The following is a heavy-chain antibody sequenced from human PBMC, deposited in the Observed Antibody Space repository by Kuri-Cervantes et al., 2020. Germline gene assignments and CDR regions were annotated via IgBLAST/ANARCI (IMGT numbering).Heavy chain of an antibody. Sequence: SETLSLTCTVSGGSISSYYWSWIRQPPGKGLEWIGYIYYSGSTNYNPSLKSRVTISVDTSKNQFSLKLSSVTAADTAVYYCAREDGTMVRGLYYFDYWGQGTLVTVSS. CDR1: GGSISSYY. V-gene: IGHV4-59*01. CDR2: IYYSGST. CDR3: AREDGTMVRGLYYFDY. J-gene: IGHJ4*02. D-gene: IGHD3-10*01.